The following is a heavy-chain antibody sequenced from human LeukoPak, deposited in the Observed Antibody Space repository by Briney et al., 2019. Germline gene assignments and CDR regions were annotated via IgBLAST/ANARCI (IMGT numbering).Heavy chain of an antibody. V-gene: IGHV4-61*05. J-gene: IGHJ4*02. Sequence: SETLSLTCTVSGGSISSSSYYWGWIRQPPGKGLEWIGYIYYSGSTNYNPSLKSRVTISVDTSKNQFSLKLSYVTAADTAVYYCARHDGSGNDFDYWGQGTLVTVSS. CDR1: GGSISSSSYY. D-gene: IGHD3-22*01. CDR3: ARHDGSGNDFDY. CDR2: IYYSGST.